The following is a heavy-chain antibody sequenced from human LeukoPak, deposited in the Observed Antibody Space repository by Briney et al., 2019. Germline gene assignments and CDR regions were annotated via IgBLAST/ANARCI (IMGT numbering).Heavy chain of an antibody. CDR1: GFTFDDYA. D-gene: IGHD6-13*01. Sequence: PGGSLRLSCATSGFTFDDYAMHWVRQGPGKGLEWVSGISWNSGSIGYADSVKGRFTISRDNAKNSLYLQMNSLRAEDTALYYCAKSWLRSSSWYDYWGQGTLVTVSS. CDR2: ISWNSGSI. CDR3: AKSWLRSSSWYDY. V-gene: IGHV3-9*01. J-gene: IGHJ4*02.